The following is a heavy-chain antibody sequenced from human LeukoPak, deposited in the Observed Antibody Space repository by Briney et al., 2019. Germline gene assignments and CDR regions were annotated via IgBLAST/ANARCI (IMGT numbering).Heavy chain of an antibody. CDR3: ARGWRYFDWLGKGPSTHMDV. V-gene: IGHV4-30-4*07. J-gene: IGHJ6*03. Sequence: PSQTLSLTCAVSGGSISSGGYSWSWNRQPPGKGLEWIGYIYYSGSTYYNPSLKSRVTISVDTSKNQFSLKLSSVTAADTAVYYCARGWRYFDWLGKGPSTHMDVWGKGTTVTVSS. CDR1: GGSISSGGYS. D-gene: IGHD3-9*01. CDR2: IYYSGST.